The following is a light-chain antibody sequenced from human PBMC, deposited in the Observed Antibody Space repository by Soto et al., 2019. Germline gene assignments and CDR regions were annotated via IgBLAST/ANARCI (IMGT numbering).Light chain of an antibody. Sequence: QAVVTQEPSLTVFPGGTVTLTCGSSTGAVTSGHYPYWFQQKPGQAPRTLIYDTNNKHSWTPARFSGSLLGGKAALTLSGAQPEDEAEYYCLLSYSSTRILFGGGTKLTVL. CDR3: LLSYSSTRIL. V-gene: IGLV7-46*01. CDR2: DTN. J-gene: IGLJ2*01. CDR1: TGAVTSGHY.